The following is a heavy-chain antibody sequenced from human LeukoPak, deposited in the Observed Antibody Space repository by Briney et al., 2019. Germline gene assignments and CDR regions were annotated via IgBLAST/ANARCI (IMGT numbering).Heavy chain of an antibody. CDR2: IKQDGSEK. J-gene: IGHJ4*02. V-gene: IGHV3-7*01. D-gene: IGHD6-13*01. Sequence: AGGSLRLSCVASGFTFSSLWMTWVRQAPGKGLEWVANIKQDGSEKNYVDSVKGRFTISRDNAKNSLYLQMNSLRAEDTTVYYCARVSAAAGIENFDYWGQGTLVTVSS. CDR1: GFTFSSLW. CDR3: ARVSAAAGIENFDY.